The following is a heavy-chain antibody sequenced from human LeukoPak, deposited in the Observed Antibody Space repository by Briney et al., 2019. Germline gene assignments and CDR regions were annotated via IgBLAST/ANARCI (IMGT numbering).Heavy chain of an antibody. V-gene: IGHV4-59*11. J-gene: IGHJ4*02. CDR2: IYYSGST. CDR1: GGSISSHY. Sequence: SETLSLTCTVSGGSISSHYWSWIRQPPGKGLEWIGYIYYSGSTNYNPSLKSRVTISLDTSKNQFSLRLSSVTAADTAVYYCAREGEALRGSVAFFDYWGQGTLVTVSS. D-gene: IGHD3-16*01. CDR3: AREGEALRGSVAFFDY.